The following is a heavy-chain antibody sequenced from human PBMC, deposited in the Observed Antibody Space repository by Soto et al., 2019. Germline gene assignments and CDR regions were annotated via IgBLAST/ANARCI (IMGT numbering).Heavy chain of an antibody. CDR2: INHSGST. CDR1: GGSFSGYY. CDR3: ASLLFDQGGYYSFGMDG. V-gene: IGHV4-34*01. D-gene: IGHD2-21*02. J-gene: IGHJ6*02. Sequence: QVQLQQWGAGLLKPSETLSLTCAVYGGSFSGYYWSWIRQPPGKGLEWIGEINHSGSTNYNPSLKSRVTISGGKYKNQFSLRLSYVTATDKAVYYGASLLFDQGGYYSFGMDGWGQETTVTVSS.